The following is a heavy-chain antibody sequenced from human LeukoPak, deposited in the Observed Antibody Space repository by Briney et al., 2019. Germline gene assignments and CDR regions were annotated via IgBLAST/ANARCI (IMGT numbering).Heavy chain of an antibody. CDR1: GFTFSSSC. CDR3: ARAIGDYDASDI. CDR2: IKEDGSEK. V-gene: IGHV3-7*02. J-gene: IGHJ3*02. Sequence: GGSLRLSCAASGFTFSSSCMSWVRQAPGKGLEWVANIKEDGSEKYYVDSVKGRFNISRDNAKNSLYLQMNSLRAEDTAVYYCARAIGDYDASDIWGQGTMVTVSS. D-gene: IGHD4-17*01.